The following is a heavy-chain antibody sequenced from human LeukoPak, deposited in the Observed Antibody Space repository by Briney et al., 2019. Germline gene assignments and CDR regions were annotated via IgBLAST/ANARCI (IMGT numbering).Heavy chain of an antibody. V-gene: IGHV4-34*01. CDR3: ARDYERQGYGY. CDR1: GGSLSGFY. D-gene: IGHD1-1*01. J-gene: IGHJ4*02. CDR2: INQSGST. Sequence: PSETLSLTCAVYGGSLSGFYWSWIRQSPGKGLEWIGEINQSGSTNYNPSLKSRVTISVDTSKNQFSLKLSSVTAADTAVYYCARDYERQGYGYWGQGTLVTVSS.